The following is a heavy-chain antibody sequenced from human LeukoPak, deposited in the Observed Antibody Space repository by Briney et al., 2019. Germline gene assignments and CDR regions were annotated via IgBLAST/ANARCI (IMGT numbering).Heavy chain of an antibody. Sequence: GGSLRLSCAASGFTFSSYGMHWVRQAPGKGLEWVAVIWYDGSNKYYADPVKGRFTISRDNSKNTLYLQMNSLRAEDTAVYYCAKRAGAVAGKVGYYYYMDVWGKGTTVTVSS. CDR1: GFTFSSYG. CDR3: AKRAGAVAGKVGYYYYMDV. J-gene: IGHJ6*03. V-gene: IGHV3-33*06. D-gene: IGHD6-19*01. CDR2: IWYDGSNK.